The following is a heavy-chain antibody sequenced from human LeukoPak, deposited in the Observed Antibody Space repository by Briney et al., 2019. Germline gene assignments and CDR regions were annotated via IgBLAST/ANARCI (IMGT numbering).Heavy chain of an antibody. CDR3: ARDKSLWFGERTSEALDI. V-gene: IGHV4-59*01. J-gene: IGHJ3*02. CDR1: SGSISSYY. Sequence: WETLSLTCTVSSGSISSYYWSWIRQPPGKGLEWIGYIYNSGSTSYNPSLKSRVTISVDTSKNQFSLKVSSVTAADTAVYYCARDKSLWFGERTSEALDIWGQGTMVTVSS. CDR2: IYNSGST. D-gene: IGHD3-10*01.